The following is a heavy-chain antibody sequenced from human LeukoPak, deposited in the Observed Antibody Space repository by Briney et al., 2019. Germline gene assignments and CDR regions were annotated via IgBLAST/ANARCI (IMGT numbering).Heavy chain of an antibody. CDR2: IYYSGSA. V-gene: IGHV4-39*01. D-gene: IGHD6-13*01. CDR1: GGSISSSSYY. J-gene: IGHJ5*02. Sequence: SETLSLTCTVSGGSISSSSYYWGWIRQPPGKGLAWIGSIYYSGSAYYNPSLKSRVTISIDTSKNQFSLKLSSVTAADTAVYYCARFDSSWAYNWFDPWGQGTLVTVSS. CDR3: ARFDSSWAYNWFDP.